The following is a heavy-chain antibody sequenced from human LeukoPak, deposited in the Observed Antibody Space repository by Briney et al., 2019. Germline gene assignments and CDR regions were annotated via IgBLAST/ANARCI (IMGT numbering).Heavy chain of an antibody. V-gene: IGHV3-21*01. D-gene: IGHD3-3*01. CDR1: GFTFSSYS. Sequence: GGSLRLSCAASGFTFSSYSMNWVRQAPGKGLEWVSSISSSSSYIYYADSVKGRFTISRDNAKNSLYLQMNSLRAEDTAVYYCARVVMTWSGYCHCDYWGQGTLVTVSS. CDR2: ISSSSSYI. J-gene: IGHJ4*02. CDR3: ARVVMTWSGYCHCDY.